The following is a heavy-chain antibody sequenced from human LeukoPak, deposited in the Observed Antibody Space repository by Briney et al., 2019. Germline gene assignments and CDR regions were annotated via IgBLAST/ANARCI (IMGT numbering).Heavy chain of an antibody. J-gene: IGHJ3*02. CDR3: ARDPGTSWYAFDI. Sequence: DPLSPTCTVCGGSISSYYWSWLRQPPGKGLEWIGYSYYSGSTTYNPSLKSRVTISVDTAKNQFSLRLSSVTAADTAVYYCARDPGTSWYAFDIWGQGTMVTVSS. CDR2: SYYSGST. V-gene: IGHV4-59*01. CDR1: GGSISSYY. D-gene: IGHD2-2*01.